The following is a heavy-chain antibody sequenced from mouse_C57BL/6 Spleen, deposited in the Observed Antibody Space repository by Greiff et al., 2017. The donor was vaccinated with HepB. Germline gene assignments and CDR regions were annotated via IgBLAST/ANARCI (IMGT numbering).Heavy chain of an antibody. CDR1: GFTFSSYA. J-gene: IGHJ2*01. CDR2: ISDGGSYT. D-gene: IGHD1-1*02. Sequence: EVKLVESGGGLVKPGGSLKLSCAASGFTFSSYAMSWVRQTPEKRLEWVANISDGGSYTYYPDDVKGRFTISRDNAKNNLYLQMSDLKSEDTAMYYCARERSLRWDYWGQGTTLTVSS. CDR3: ARERSLRWDY. V-gene: IGHV5-4*01.